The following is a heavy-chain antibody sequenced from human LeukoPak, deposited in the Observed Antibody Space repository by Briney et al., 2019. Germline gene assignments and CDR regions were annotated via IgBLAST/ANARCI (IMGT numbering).Heavy chain of an antibody. V-gene: IGHV4-4*08. CDR3: ATDFGGNSDWYFDL. Sequence: SETLSLTCTVSGGSISSYYWSWIRQPPGKGLEWIGCIPPSGSTNYNPSLKSRVTISVETSKRQISLSLSSVTAADTAVYYCATDFGGNSDWYFDLWGRGTLVTVSS. J-gene: IGHJ2*01. CDR2: IPPSGST. D-gene: IGHD4-23*01. CDR1: GGSISSYY.